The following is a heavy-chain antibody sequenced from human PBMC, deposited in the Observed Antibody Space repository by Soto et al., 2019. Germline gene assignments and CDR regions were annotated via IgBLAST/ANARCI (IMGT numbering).Heavy chain of an antibody. D-gene: IGHD2-15*01. CDR1: GYTFTSYA. V-gene: IGHV1-3*01. CDR3: ARDADIRPPPSIDY. Sequence: ASVKVSCKASGYTFTSYAMHWVRQAPGQRLEWMGWINAGNGNTKYSQKFQGRVTITRDASASTAYMELSSLRSEDTAVYYCARDADIRPPPSIDYWGQGTLVTVSS. CDR2: INAGNGNT. J-gene: IGHJ4*02.